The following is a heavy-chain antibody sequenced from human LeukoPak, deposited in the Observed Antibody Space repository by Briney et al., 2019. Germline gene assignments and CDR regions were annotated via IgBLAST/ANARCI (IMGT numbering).Heavy chain of an antibody. D-gene: IGHD2-2*01. CDR3: ARYQGGSGGAFDS. CDR2: IKSDGSST. CDR1: GFIFSDYW. V-gene: IGHV3-74*01. J-gene: IGHJ3*02. Sequence: GGSLRLSCAASGFIFSDYWMYWVRQGPGKGLVWVSRIKSDGSSTSYADSVKGRFTISRDNAKNTVHLQVNSLRAEDTAVYYCARYQGGSGGAFDSWGQGTLVTVSS.